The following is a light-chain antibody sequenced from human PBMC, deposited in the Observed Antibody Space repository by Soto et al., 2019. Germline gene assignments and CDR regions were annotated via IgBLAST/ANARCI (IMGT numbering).Light chain of an antibody. CDR1: SSDVGGYNY. V-gene: IGLV2-14*01. Sequence: QSALTQPASVSGSPGQSITISCSGTSSDVGGYNYVSWYQQHPGKAPKLMIYDISNRPSGVSDRFSGSKSGNTASLTISGLQAEDEADYYCSSYTSRSNPYVFGTGTKVTVL. CDR2: DIS. J-gene: IGLJ1*01. CDR3: SSYTSRSNPYV.